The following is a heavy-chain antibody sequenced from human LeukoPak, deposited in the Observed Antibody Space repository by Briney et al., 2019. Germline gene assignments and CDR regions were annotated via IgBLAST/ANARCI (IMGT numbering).Heavy chain of an antibody. J-gene: IGHJ5*01. Sequence: SETLSLTCSVSGGSISDYYWSWIRQPPGKGLEWIGYIYYSGGTNYNPSLKRRVSISVDTSKNQFSLRLSTVTAADTAVYYCARIMISGYSAAPFDSWGLGTLVTVSS. V-gene: IGHV4-59*01. D-gene: IGHD3/OR15-3a*01. CDR3: ARIMISGYSAAPFDS. CDR2: IYYSGGT. CDR1: GGSISDYY.